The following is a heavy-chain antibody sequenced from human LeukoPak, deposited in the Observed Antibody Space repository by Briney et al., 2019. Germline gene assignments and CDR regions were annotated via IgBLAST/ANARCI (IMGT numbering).Heavy chain of an antibody. V-gene: IGHV4-4*07. Sequence: TSETLSLTCTVSGGSISSYYWTWLRQPAGKGPEWIGRLFTSGTTNCNPSLESRITMSVDTSKNQFSLKLHSVTAADTAVYYCARSYSDYDYFDSWGQGTLVTVS. CDR2: LFTSGTT. D-gene: IGHD4-11*01. CDR1: GGSISSYY. CDR3: ARSYSDYDYFDS. J-gene: IGHJ4*02.